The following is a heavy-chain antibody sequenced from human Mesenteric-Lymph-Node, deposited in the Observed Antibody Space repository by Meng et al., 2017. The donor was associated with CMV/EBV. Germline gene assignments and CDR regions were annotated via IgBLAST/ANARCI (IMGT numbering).Heavy chain of an antibody. D-gene: IGHD6-19*01. J-gene: IGHJ4*02. V-gene: IGHV3-7*01. CDR3: ARDLMGYSGWYYFDY. CDR1: GFTFSSYW. CDR2: IKQDGSEK. Sequence: GESLKISCAASGFTFSSYWMSWVRQAPGKGLEWVANIKQDGSEKYYVDSVKGRFTISRDNAKNSLYLQMNSLRAEDTAVYYCARDLMGYSGWYYFDYWGQGTLVTVSS.